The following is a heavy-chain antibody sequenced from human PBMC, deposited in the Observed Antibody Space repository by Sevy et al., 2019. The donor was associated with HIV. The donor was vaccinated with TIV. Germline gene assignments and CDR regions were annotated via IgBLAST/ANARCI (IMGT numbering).Heavy chain of an antibody. V-gene: IGHV1-2*02. Sequence: ASVKVSCKASGYTFTGYYMHWVRQAPGQGLEWMGWINPNSGGTNYAQTFQGRVTLTRDTSINTAYMELSRLRSDDTAVYYCARSAAAGSPNWFDPWGQGTLVTVSS. D-gene: IGHD6-13*01. J-gene: IGHJ5*02. CDR2: INPNSGGT. CDR3: ARSAAAGSPNWFDP. CDR1: GYTFTGYY.